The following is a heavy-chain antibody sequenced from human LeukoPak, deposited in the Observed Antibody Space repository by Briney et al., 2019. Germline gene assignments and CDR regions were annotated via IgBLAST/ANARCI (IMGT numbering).Heavy chain of an antibody. J-gene: IGHJ5*02. Sequence: GSVKVSCKASGYTFTGYYMHWVRQAPGQGLEWMGWINPNSGGTSYAQKFQGRVTMTRDTSISTAYMELSRLRSDDTAVYYCARDFERYSSDPNNWFDPWGQGTLVTVSS. CDR3: ARDFERYSSDPNNWFDP. CDR1: GYTFTGYY. V-gene: IGHV1-2*02. CDR2: INPNSGGT. D-gene: IGHD6-25*01.